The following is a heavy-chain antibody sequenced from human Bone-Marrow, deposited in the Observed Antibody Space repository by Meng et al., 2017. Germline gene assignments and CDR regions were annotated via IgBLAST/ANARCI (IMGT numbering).Heavy chain of an antibody. J-gene: IGHJ4*02. CDR2: IYYSGGT. D-gene: IGHD1-26*01. Sequence: QVQRQKSRSGLVKPSQNLSLTCTVSGGSISSGDYYWSWIRQPPGKGLEWIGYIYYSGGTYYNPSLKSRVTISVDTSKNQFSLKLSSVTAADTAVYYCARGYSGSLYADYWGQGTLVTVSS. CDR3: ARGYSGSLYADY. V-gene: IGHV4-30-4*01. CDR1: GGSISSGDYY.